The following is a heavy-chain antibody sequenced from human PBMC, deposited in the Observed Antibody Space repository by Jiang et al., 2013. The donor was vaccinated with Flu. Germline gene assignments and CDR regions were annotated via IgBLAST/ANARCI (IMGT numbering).Heavy chain of an antibody. Sequence: GSGLVKPSETLSLTCTVSGGSISSYYWSWIRQPPGKGLEWIGYIYYSGSTNYNPSLKSRVTISVDTSKNQFSLKLSSVTAADTAVYYCARVPGYSSGWYYFDYWGQGTLVTVSS. V-gene: IGHV4-59*01. D-gene: IGHD6-19*01. CDR2: IYYSGST. J-gene: IGHJ4*02. CDR3: ARVPGYSSGWYYFDY. CDR1: GGSISSYY.